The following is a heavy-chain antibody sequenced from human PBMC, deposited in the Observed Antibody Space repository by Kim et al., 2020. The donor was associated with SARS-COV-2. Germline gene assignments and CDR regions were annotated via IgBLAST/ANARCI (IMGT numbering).Heavy chain of an antibody. CDR3: ARHGGLHWGGLSLYCMGV. Sequence: SETLSLTCTVSGGSISSSSYYWGWIRQPPGKGREWIGSIYYSGSTYYNRSLKCRVTVSVDTSKNQFSLKLSSVPAEGTAVYYCARHGGLHWGGLSLYCMGVWGQGTTVTVSS. CDR1: GGSISSSSYY. CDR2: IYYSGST. D-gene: IGHD3-16*02. V-gene: IGHV4-39*01. J-gene: IGHJ6*02.